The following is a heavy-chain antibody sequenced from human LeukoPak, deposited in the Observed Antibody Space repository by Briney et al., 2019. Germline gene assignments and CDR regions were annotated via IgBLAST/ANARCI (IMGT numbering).Heavy chain of an antibody. CDR2: THYSGS. V-gene: IGHV4-59*11. CDR1: GGSISSHY. CDR3: ARDSGESGAPVSFSWFDP. Sequence: SETLSLTCTVSGGSISSHYWSWIRQPPGKGLEWIGYTHYSGSNYNPSLKSRVTMSVDTSKNQFSLKLSSLIAADTAVYYCARDSGESGAPVSFSWFDPWGQGTLVSVSS. D-gene: IGHD3-10*01. J-gene: IGHJ5*02.